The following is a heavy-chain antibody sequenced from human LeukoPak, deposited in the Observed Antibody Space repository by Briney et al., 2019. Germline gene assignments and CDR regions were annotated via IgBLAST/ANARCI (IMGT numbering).Heavy chain of an antibody. CDR2: IYTSGYT. J-gene: IGHJ4*02. D-gene: IGHD4-17*01. CDR1: GDSLSSSF. Sequence: SETLSLTCTVSGDSLSSSFWSWIRQPAGKGLEWIGRIYTSGYTNYNPSLKSRVTMSVDTSKNQFSLKLNSLTAADAAVYYCARERVHDYGDYTSDYWGQGTLVTVSS. CDR3: ARERVHDYGDYTSDY. V-gene: IGHV4-4*07.